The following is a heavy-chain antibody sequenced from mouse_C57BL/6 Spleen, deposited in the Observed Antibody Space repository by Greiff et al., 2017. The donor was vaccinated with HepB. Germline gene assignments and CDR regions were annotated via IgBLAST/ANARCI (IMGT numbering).Heavy chain of an antibody. CDR3: ASNSITTVVEASFAY. V-gene: IGHV1-26*01. J-gene: IGHJ3*01. Sequence: EVQLQQSGPELVKPGASVKISCKASGYTFTDYYMNWVKQSHGKSLEWIGDINPNNGGTSYNQKFKGKATLTVDKSSSTAYMELRSLTSEDSAVYYCASNSITTVVEASFAYWGQGTLVTVSA. CDR1: GYTFTDYY. D-gene: IGHD1-1*01. CDR2: INPNNGGT.